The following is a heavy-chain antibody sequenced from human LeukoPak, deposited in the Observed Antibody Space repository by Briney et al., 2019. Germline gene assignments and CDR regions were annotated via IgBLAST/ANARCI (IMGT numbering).Heavy chain of an antibody. CDR3: ARGGSSGYYFDY. V-gene: IGHV4-31*03. CDR1: GGSISSGGYY. CDR2: IYYSGST. J-gene: IGHJ4*02. D-gene: IGHD3-22*01. Sequence: SETLSLTCTVPGGSISSGGYYWSWIRQHPGKGLEWIGYIYYSGSTYYNPSLKSRVTISVDTSKNQFSLKLSSVTAADTAVYYCARGGSSGYYFDYWGQGTLVTVSS.